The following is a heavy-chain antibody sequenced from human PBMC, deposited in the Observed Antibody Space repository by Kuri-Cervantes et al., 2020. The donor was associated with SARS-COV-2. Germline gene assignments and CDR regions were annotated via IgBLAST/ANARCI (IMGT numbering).Heavy chain of an antibody. J-gene: IGHJ1*01. CDR2: IYQAGST. CDR1: GYSISSGGYS. CDR3: VAAILGVDTGYFQH. V-gene: IGHV4-30-2*01. Sequence: SETLSLTCAVSGYSISSGGYSWSWIRQPPGKGLEWIGSIYQAGSTFYNPSLNSRVSISLDRSKNQYSLNLSSVTAADTAVYYCVAAILGVDTGYFQHWGQGTLVTVSS. D-gene: IGHD3-3*01.